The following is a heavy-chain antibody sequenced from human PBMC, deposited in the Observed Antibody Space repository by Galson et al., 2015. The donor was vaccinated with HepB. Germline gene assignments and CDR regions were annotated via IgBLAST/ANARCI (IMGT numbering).Heavy chain of an antibody. V-gene: IGHV3-30*04. J-gene: IGHJ6*02. CDR1: GFTFSGYA. Sequence: SLRLSCAASGFTFSGYAMHWVRQAPGRGLEWVAVISYEGSSKYYADLVQGRFTISRDNSRNTLYLQMNSLRPEDTAVYYCARDWGAAPPAMGGGMDVWGQGTTVTVSS. D-gene: IGHD3-16*01. CDR2: ISYEGSSK. CDR3: ARDWGAAPPAMGGGMDV.